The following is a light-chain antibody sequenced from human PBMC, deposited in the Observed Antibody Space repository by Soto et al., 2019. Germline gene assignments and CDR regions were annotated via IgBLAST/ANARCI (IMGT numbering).Light chain of an antibody. Sequence: QSALTQPASVSGSPGQSITISCTGTSSDVGGYNYVSWYQQHPGKAPTLMIYDVSNRPSGVSNRFSGSKSGNTASLTISGLQAEDEADYYCSSYTSSSTLVFGTGTKVTV. CDR2: DVS. CDR3: SSYTSSSTLV. CDR1: SSDVGGYNY. V-gene: IGLV2-14*01. J-gene: IGLJ1*01.